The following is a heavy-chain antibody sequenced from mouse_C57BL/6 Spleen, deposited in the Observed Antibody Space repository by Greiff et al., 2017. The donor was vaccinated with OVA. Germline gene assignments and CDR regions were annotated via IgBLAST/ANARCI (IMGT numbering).Heavy chain of an antibody. V-gene: IGHV1-52*01. Sequence: VQLQQPGAELVRPGSSVKLSCKASGYTFTSYWMHWVKQRPIQGLEWIGNIDPSDSETHYNQKFKDKATLTVDKSSSTAYMQLSSLTSEDSAVYYCARGYEYDAWFAYWGQGTLVTVSA. CDR2: IDPSDSET. CDR3: ARGYEYDAWFAY. CDR1: GYTFTSYW. J-gene: IGHJ3*01. D-gene: IGHD2-4*01.